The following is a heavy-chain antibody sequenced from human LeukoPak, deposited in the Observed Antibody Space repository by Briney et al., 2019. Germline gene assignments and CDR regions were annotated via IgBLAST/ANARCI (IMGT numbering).Heavy chain of an antibody. J-gene: IGHJ4*02. CDR1: GFTFDDYG. Sequence: GGSLRLSCAASGFTFDDYGMSWVRQAPGKGLEGVPGINWNGGSTGYADSVKGRFTISRDNARNSLYPQMNSLRAEDTALYYCARDRGDCSSTSCYPLADYWGQGTLVTVSS. CDR2: INWNGGST. D-gene: IGHD2-2*03. CDR3: ARDRGDCSSTSCYPLADY. V-gene: IGHV3-20*04.